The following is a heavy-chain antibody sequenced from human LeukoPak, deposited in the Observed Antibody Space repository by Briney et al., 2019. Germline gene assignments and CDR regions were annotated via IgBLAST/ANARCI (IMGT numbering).Heavy chain of an antibody. CDR1: GFTFSSYW. CDR2: VNRDGSRT. D-gene: IGHD2-21*01. J-gene: IGHJ4*02. V-gene: IGHV3-74*01. CDR3: ARDQTFVGGIDC. Sequence: GGSLRLSCSASGFTFSSYWMHWVRQVPGKGLVWVSRVNRDGSRTSQADSVKGRFTISRDNAKNTLYLQMNSLRAEDTAVYYCARDQTFVGGIDCWGQGTLVTVS.